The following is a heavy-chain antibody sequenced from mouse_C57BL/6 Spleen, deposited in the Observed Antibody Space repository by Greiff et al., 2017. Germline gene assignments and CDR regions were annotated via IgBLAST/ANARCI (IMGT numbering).Heavy chain of an antibody. J-gene: IGHJ4*01. Sequence: VQLQQSGAELVRPGASVTLSCKASGYTFTDYDMHWVKQTPVHGLEWIGAIDPETGGTAYNQKFKGKAILTADKSSSTAYMELRSLTSEDSAVYYCTKYDYDESYAMDYWGQGTSVTVSS. CDR1: GYTFTDYD. V-gene: IGHV1-15*01. D-gene: IGHD2-4*01. CDR2: IDPETGGT. CDR3: TKYDYDESYAMDY.